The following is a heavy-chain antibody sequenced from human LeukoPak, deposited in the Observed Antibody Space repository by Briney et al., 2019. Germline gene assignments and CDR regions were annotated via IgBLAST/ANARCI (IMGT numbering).Heavy chain of an antibody. Sequence: ASVKVSCKASGYTLTSYYLHWVRQAPGQGLEWMAIINPSGDTTSHAQKFQGRVTMTRDTSASTVYMELSGLRSEDTAVYYCASVYKNGMDVWGQGTTVTVSS. V-gene: IGHV1-46*01. CDR3: ASVYKNGMDV. D-gene: IGHD5-24*01. J-gene: IGHJ6*02. CDR2: INPSGDTT. CDR1: GYTLTSYY.